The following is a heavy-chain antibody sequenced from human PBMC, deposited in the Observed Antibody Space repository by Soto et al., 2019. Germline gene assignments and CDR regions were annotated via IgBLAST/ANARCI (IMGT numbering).Heavy chain of an antibody. CDR2: ISYDGSNK. CDR3: AKTYYDILTGYYSVYYYYYMDV. V-gene: IGHV3-30*18. Sequence: RGKGLEWVAVISYDGSNKYYADSVKGRFTISRDNSKNTLYLQMNSLRAEDTAVYYCAKTYYDILTGYYSVYYYYYMDVWGKGTTVTVSS. J-gene: IGHJ6*03. D-gene: IGHD3-9*01.